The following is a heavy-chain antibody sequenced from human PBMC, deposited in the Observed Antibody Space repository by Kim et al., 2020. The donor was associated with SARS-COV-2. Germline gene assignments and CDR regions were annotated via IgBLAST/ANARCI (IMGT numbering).Heavy chain of an antibody. CDR1: GGFISSYY. CDR3: VRGGGSITLVRDRGWFDP. Sequence: SETLSLTCTVSGGFISSYYWSWIRQPPGKGLEWIGYIYHTGSTNYNPSLKSRFTMSVDTSKNQFSLRLSSVTPADTAVYYCVRGGGSITLVRDRGWFDP. V-gene: IGHV4-59*01. D-gene: IGHD3-10*01. J-gene: IGHJ5*02. CDR2: IYHTGST.